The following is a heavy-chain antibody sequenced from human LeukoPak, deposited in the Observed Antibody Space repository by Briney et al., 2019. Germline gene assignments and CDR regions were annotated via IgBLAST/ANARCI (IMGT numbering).Heavy chain of an antibody. V-gene: IGHV3-11*04. J-gene: IGHJ3*02. Sequence: GGSLRLSCAASGFTFSDYYMSWIPQAPGKGREWVSYISSSGSTIYYADSVKGRFTIYRDNPKNSLYLQMNSLTAEDTAVYYCARVNGYSYGQPDEAFDIWGQGTMVTVSS. D-gene: IGHD5-18*01. CDR2: ISSSGSTI. CDR1: GFTFSDYY. CDR3: ARVNGYSYGQPDEAFDI.